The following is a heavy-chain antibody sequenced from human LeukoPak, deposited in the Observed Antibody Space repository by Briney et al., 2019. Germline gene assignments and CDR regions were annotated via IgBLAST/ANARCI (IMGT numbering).Heavy chain of an antibody. V-gene: IGHV4-38-2*01. J-gene: IGHJ5*02. CDR3: ARRNWGFGFDP. Sequence: PSETLSLTCAVSGYSISSGYYWGWIRQPPGKGLEWIGSIYHSGSTYYNPSLKSRVTISVDTSKNQFSLKLSSVTAADTAVYYCARRNWGFGFDPWGQGTLVTVSS. D-gene: IGHD7-27*01. CDR2: IYHSGST. CDR1: GYSISSGYY.